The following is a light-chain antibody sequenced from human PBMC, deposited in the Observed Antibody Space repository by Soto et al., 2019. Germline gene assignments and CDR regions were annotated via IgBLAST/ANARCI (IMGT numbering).Light chain of an antibody. CDR1: QIIVYSDGNTY. CDR3: MQGTHWPTT. CDR2: KVS. Sequence: EVVMTQSTDSLPWTLGNAAWTVSLSKQIIVYSDGNTYLNLFQQRPGQSPRRLIYKVSNRDSGVPDRFSGSGSGTDFALKISRVEAEDVGVYYCMQGTHWPTTFGQGTRLEI. V-gene: IGKV2-30*01. J-gene: IGKJ5*01.